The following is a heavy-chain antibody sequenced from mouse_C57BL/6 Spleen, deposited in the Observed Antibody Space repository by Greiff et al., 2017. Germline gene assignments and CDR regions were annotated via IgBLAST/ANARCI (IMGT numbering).Heavy chain of an antibody. D-gene: IGHD2-3*01. Sequence: QVQLQQPGAELVKPGASVKLSCKASGYTFTSYWMHWVKQRPGQGLEWIGMIHPNSGSTNYNEKFKSKATLTVDKSSSTAYMQLSSLTSEDSAVYYCARGEGDGKGFAYWGQGTLVTVSA. J-gene: IGHJ3*01. V-gene: IGHV1-64*01. CDR2: IHPNSGST. CDR3: ARGEGDGKGFAY. CDR1: GYTFTSYW.